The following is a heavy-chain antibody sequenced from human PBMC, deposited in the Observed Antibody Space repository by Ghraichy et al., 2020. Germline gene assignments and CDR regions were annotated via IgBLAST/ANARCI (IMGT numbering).Heavy chain of an antibody. D-gene: IGHD6-19*01. V-gene: IGHV1-18*01. Sequence: VKVSCKASGYTFTSYGISWVRQAPGQGLEWMGWISAYNGNTNYAQKLQGRVTMTTDTSTSTAYMELRSLRSDDTAVYYCARDVEQWPGTSFDYWGQGTLVTVSS. CDR3: ARDVEQWPGTSFDY. J-gene: IGHJ4*02. CDR2: ISAYNGNT. CDR1: GYTFTSYG.